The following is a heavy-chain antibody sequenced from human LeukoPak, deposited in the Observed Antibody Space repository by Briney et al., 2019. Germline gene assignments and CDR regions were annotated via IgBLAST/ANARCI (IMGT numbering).Heavy chain of an antibody. CDR1: GFTFNTYV. CDR2: ISGSGNTT. CDR3: AKDTGYYYDSSNYWV. J-gene: IGHJ4*02. D-gene: IGHD3-22*01. Sequence: GGSLRLSCAASGFTFNTYVMSWVRQAPGKGLEWFSGISGSGNTTYYADSVKGRFTISRDNSKNTLYLQMNSLRAEDTALYYCAKDTGYYYDSSNYWVWGQGTLVTVSS. V-gene: IGHV3-23*01.